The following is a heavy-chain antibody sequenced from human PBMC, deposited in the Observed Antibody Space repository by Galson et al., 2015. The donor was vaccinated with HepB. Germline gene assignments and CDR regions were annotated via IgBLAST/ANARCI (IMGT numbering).Heavy chain of an antibody. CDR3: ARGGPAIRSLEWIHYYYYGMDV. Sequence: SLRLSCAASGFTFSSYAMSWVRQAPGKGLEWVSAISGSGGSTYYADSVKGRFTISRDNSKNTLYLQMNSLRAEDTAVYYCARGGPAIRSLEWIHYYYYGMDVWGQGTTVTVSS. CDR1: GFTFSSYA. D-gene: IGHD3-3*01. V-gene: IGHV3-23*01. CDR2: ISGSGGST. J-gene: IGHJ6*02.